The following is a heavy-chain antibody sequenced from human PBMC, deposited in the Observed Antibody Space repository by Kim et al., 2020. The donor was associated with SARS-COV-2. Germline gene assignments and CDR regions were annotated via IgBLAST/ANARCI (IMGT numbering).Heavy chain of an antibody. J-gene: IGHJ4*02. CDR2: IYTSGST. Sequence: SETLSLTCTVSGGSISSGSYYWSWIRQPAGKGLEWIGRIYTSGSTNYNPSLKSRVTISVDTSKNQFSLKLSSVTAADTAVYYCARATSAGYGSGSYSYWGQGTLVTVSS. V-gene: IGHV4-61*02. D-gene: IGHD3-10*01. CDR3: ARATSAGYGSGSYSY. CDR1: GGSISSGSYY.